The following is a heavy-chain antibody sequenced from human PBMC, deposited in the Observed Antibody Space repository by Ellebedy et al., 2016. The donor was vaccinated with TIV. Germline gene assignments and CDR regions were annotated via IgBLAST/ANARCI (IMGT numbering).Heavy chain of an antibody. V-gene: IGHV4-34*01. J-gene: IGHJ4*02. CDR3: ARAREYYYGSERGIDY. Sequence: MPSETLSLTCAVYGGSFSGYYWSWIRQPPGKGLEWIGEINHSGSTNYNPSLKSRVTISVDTSKNQFSLKLSSVTAADTAVYYCARAREYYYGSERGIDYWGQGTLVTVSS. CDR2: INHSGST. D-gene: IGHD3-10*01. CDR1: GGSFSGYY.